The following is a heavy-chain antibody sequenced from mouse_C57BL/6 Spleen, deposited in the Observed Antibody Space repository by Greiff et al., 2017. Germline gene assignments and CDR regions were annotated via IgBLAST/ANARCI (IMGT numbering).Heavy chain of an antibody. Sequence: EVQLQQSGPELVKPGASVKISCKASGYSFTGYYMHWVKQSHGNILDWIGYIYPYNGVSSYNQKFKGKATLTVDKSSSTAYMELRSLTSEDSAVYYCARPLDSSGYTNYAMDYWGQGTSVTVSS. J-gene: IGHJ4*01. CDR2: IYPYNGVS. CDR1: GYSFTGYY. D-gene: IGHD3-2*02. V-gene: IGHV1-31*01. CDR3: ARPLDSSGYTNYAMDY.